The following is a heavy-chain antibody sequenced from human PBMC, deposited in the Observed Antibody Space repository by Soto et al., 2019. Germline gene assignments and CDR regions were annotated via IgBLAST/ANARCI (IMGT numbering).Heavy chain of an antibody. V-gene: IGHV3-64*01. CDR3: ARRARPDFYYMDV. CDR1: GFPFSNSW. Sequence: GGSLRLSCAASGFPFSNSWMSWVRQAPGEGLEYVSGISSNGVGTYYANSVQGRSTISRDNSKNTVYLQMGSLRPEDMAVYYCARRARPDFYYMDVWGKGTTVTVSS. CDR2: ISSNGVGT. J-gene: IGHJ6*03. D-gene: IGHD6-6*01.